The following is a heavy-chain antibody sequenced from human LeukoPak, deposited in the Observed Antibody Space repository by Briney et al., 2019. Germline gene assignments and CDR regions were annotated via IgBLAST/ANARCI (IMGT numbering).Heavy chain of an antibody. D-gene: IGHD6-6*01. J-gene: IGHJ4*02. Sequence: GASVKVSCKASGYTFTSYYMHSFRQAPRHGLEWLGIAKPSGGSTSYAQKFQGRVTMTRDTSTSTVYMELSSLRSEDTAVYYCASVTPSSSLFYWGQGTLVTVSS. CDR3: ASVTPSSSLFY. CDR1: GYTFTSYY. CDR2: AKPSGGST. V-gene: IGHV1-46*01.